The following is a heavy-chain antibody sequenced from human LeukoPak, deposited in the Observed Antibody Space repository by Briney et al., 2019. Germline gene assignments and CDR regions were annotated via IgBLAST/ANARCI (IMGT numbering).Heavy chain of an antibody. CDR2: IYSSGST. D-gene: IGHD3-10*01. CDR3: ARKDGEY. Sequence: SVTLSLTCTVSGASISALHWTWFRQPAGKTLEWIGLIYSSGSTLFNPSLRSRVAMSLDLTKNQLSLRLTSLTAADTAMYYCARKDGEYWGQGTLVTVSS. V-gene: IGHV4-4*07. CDR1: GASISALH. J-gene: IGHJ4*02.